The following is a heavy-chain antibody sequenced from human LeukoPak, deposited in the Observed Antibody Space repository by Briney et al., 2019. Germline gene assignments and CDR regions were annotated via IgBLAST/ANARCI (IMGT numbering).Heavy chain of an antibody. D-gene: IGHD2-2*02. CDR2: INHSGST. J-gene: IGHJ5*02. Sequence: SETLSLTCTVSGGSISSSSYYWGWIRQPPGKGLEWIGEINHSGSTNYNPSLKSRVTISVDTSKNQFSLKLSSVTAADTAVYYCATAVVVPAAIHGNWFDPWGQGTLVTVSS. V-gene: IGHV4-39*07. CDR1: GGSISSSSYY. CDR3: ATAVVVPAAIHGNWFDP.